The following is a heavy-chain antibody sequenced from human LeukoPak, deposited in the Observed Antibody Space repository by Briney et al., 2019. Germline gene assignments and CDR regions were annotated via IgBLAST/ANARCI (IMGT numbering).Heavy chain of an antibody. CDR2: LYYGENS. J-gene: IGHJ4*02. D-gene: IGHD6-25*01. CDR3: ARQLPTAAADTRGYFDY. Sequence: SETLSLTCTVSGGSISIISSSTYYWGWIPQAPGKCLEWIGSLYYGENSHYNPSLKSRATLSVDTSNNHISLKLTSVTAADAAVYFCARQLPTAAADTRGYFDYWGQGTVVTVSS. CDR1: GGSISIISSSTYY. V-gene: IGHV4-39*01.